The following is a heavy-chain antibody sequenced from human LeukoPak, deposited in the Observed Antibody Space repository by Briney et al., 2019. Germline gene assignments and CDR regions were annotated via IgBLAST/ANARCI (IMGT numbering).Heavy chain of an antibody. D-gene: IGHD2-2*01. CDR2: IYYSGST. V-gene: IGHV4-31*03. CDR3: ARGGYCSSTSCCLDY. Sequence: SQTLSLTCTVSGGSISSGGYYWSWIRQHPGKGLERIGYIYYSGSTYYNPSLKSRVTISVDTSKNQFSLKLSSVTAADTAVYYCARGGYCSSTSCCLDYWGQGTLVTVSS. J-gene: IGHJ4*02. CDR1: GGSISSGGYY.